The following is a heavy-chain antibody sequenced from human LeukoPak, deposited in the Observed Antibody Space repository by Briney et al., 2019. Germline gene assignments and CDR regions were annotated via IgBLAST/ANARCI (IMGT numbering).Heavy chain of an antibody. V-gene: IGHV5-51*01. D-gene: IGHD6-19*01. Sequence: GESLKISCKVSGYKFTNSWIGWVRQMPGEGLEWMGMVYPADSDTRYRPSFQGQVTISADKSIATAYLQWDNLQASDTAIYYCARHRTFSDSSDTYFGEFDYWGQGTLVTVSS. J-gene: IGHJ4*02. CDR2: VYPADSDT. CDR3: ARHRTFSDSSDTYFGEFDY. CDR1: GYKFTNSW.